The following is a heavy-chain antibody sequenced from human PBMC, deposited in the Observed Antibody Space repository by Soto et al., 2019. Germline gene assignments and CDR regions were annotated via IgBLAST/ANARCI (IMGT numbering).Heavy chain of an antibody. Sequence: QTGGSLRLSCAASGFTFSSYVMHWFRQAPGKGLEWVAVIWWNESDKFYADSVNGRFTISRDNSKNTQYLQMSSLRADVTADYYCARDDGGERGRYTFEYWGQGTQVTVSS. D-gene: IGHD3-16*01. CDR2: IWWNESDK. J-gene: IGHJ4*02. CDR3: ARDDGGERGRYTFEY. V-gene: IGHV3-33*01. CDR1: GFTFSSYV.